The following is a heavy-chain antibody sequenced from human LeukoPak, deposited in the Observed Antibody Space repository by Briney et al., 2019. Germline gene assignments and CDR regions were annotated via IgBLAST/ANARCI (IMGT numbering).Heavy chain of an antibody. CDR1: GFTFSSYW. Sequence: GGSLRLSCAASGFTFSSYWMSWVRQAPGKGLEWVANVKQDGSEKYYVDSVKGRFTISRDNAKNSLYLQMNSLRAEDTAVYYCARDRRGSSWYVHDAFDIWGQGTMVTVSS. V-gene: IGHV3-7*04. D-gene: IGHD6-13*01. J-gene: IGHJ3*02. CDR3: ARDRRGSSWYVHDAFDI. CDR2: VKQDGSEK.